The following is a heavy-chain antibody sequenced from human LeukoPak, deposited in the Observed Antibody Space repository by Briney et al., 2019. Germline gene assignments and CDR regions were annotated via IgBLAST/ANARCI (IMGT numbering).Heavy chain of an antibody. J-gene: IGHJ4*02. D-gene: IGHD2-2*01. Sequence: GGSLRLSCAASGFTFTSHAMSWVRQAPGKGLEWVSAISDSAYSTFYADSVRGRFTISRDDSQNTLYLQMNSLRAEDTAVYYCVKDYPALGYCTSTTCSFFDYWGQGILVTVSS. V-gene: IGHV3-23*01. CDR3: VKDYPALGYCTSTTCSFFDY. CDR2: ISDSAYST. CDR1: GFTFTSHA.